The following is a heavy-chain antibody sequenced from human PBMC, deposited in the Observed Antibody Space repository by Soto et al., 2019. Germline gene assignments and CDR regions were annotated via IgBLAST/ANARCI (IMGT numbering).Heavy chain of an antibody. D-gene: IGHD3-10*01. V-gene: IGHV4-59*01. CDR3: ARVGHYGSGSKYYGMDV. CDR2: IYYSGST. CDR1: GGSISSYY. Sequence: SETLSLTCTVSGGSISSYYWSWIRQPPGKGLEWIGYIYYSGSTNYNPSLKGRVTISVDTSKNQFSLKLSSVTAADTAVYYCARVGHYGSGSKYYGMDVWGQGTTVTVSS. J-gene: IGHJ6*02.